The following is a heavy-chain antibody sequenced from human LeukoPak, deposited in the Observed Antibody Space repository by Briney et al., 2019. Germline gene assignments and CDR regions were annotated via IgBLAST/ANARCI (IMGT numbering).Heavy chain of an antibody. V-gene: IGHV1-69*04. CDR2: IIPIFGIA. J-gene: IGHJ4*02. Sequence: SVTVSCKASGGTFSSYAISWVRQAPGQGLEWMGRIIPIFGIANYAQKFQGRVTITADQSTSTAYMELSSLRSEDTAVYYCARGRYYYDSSGYYYVDDDYWGQGTLVTVSS. D-gene: IGHD3-22*01. CDR3: ARGRYYYDSSGYYYVDDDY. CDR1: GGTFSSYA.